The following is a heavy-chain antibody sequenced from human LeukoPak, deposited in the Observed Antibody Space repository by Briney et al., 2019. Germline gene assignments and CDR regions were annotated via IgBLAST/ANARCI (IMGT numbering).Heavy chain of an antibody. CDR2: ISSSASSI. J-gene: IGHJ4*02. Sequence: GGSLRLSCAASGFTFSHYGMNWVRQAPGKGLEWLSYISSSASSIYYADSVKGRFTISRDNAKKSVYLQVNSLRAEDTAVYYCARGPNSSGWIYYFDYWGQGTLVTVSS. CDR1: GFTFSHYG. V-gene: IGHV3-48*03. D-gene: IGHD6-19*01. CDR3: ARGPNSSGWIYYFDY.